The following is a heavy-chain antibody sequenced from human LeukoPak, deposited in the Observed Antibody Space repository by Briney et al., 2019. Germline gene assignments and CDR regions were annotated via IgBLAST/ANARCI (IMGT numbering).Heavy chain of an antibody. CDR3: ALGGYYYDSSGYYAFDI. Sequence: SETLSLTCTVSGGSISSGGYYWSWIRQHPGKGLEWIGYIYYSGSTYYNPSLKSRVTISVDTSKNQFSLKLSSVTAADTAVYYCALGGYYYDSSGYYAFDIWGQGTMVTVSS. V-gene: IGHV4-31*03. CDR1: GGSISSGGYY. D-gene: IGHD3-22*01. J-gene: IGHJ3*02. CDR2: IYYSGST.